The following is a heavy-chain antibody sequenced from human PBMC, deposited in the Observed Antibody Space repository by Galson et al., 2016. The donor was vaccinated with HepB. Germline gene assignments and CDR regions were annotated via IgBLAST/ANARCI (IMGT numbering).Heavy chain of an antibody. V-gene: IGHV2-70*01. J-gene: IGHJ4*02. CDR3: TRSPYAGSFSFDY. D-gene: IGHD1-26*01. Sequence: IRQPPGKALEWLALVDWDDNEYFNTSLETRLTISKDTSKNQVVLTMTNMSPVDTATYYCTRSPYAGSFSFDYWGQGILVTVSS. CDR2: VDWDDNE.